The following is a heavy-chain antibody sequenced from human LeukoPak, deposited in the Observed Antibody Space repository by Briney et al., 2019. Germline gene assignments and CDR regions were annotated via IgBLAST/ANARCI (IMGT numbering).Heavy chain of an antibody. CDR3: ARVFRYCSGGSCYFRYYYYGMDV. V-gene: IGHV1-8*01. CDR1: GYTFTSYV. D-gene: IGHD2-15*01. CDR2: MNPNSGNT. J-gene: IGHJ6*02. Sequence: ASVKVSCKASGYTFTSYVINRVRQATGQGLEWMGWMNPNSGNTGYAQKFQGRVTMTRNTSISTAYTELSSLRSEDTAVYYCARVFRYCSGGSCYFRYYYYGMDVWGQGTTVTVSS.